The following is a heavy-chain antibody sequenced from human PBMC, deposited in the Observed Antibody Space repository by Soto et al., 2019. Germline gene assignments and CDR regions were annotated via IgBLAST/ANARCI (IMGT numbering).Heavy chain of an antibody. CDR3: ARFSFGELLPTRAYYYYGMDV. CDR2: IIPIFGTA. V-gene: IGHV1-46*01. J-gene: IGHJ6*02. CDR1: GYTFTSYY. Sequence: ASVKVSCKASGYTFTSYYMHWVRQAPGQGLEWMGIIIPIFGTASYAQKFQGRVTMTADTSTSTAYMELSSLRSEDTAVYYCARFSFGELLPTRAYYYYGMDVWGQGTTVTVSS. D-gene: IGHD3-10*01.